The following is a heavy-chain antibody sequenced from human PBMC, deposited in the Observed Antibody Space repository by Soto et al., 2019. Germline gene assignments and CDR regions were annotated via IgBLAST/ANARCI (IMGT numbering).Heavy chain of an antibody. CDR2: TYYRSKWYN. V-gene: IGHV6-1*01. Sequence: PSQTLSLTCAISGDSVSSNSAAWNWIRQSPSRGLEWLGRTYYRSKWYNDYTVSVKSRITINPDTSKNQFSLQLNSVTPEDTAVYYCASSPGDYYYYGMDVWGRGTTVTVSS. CDR3: ASSPGDYYYYGMDV. J-gene: IGHJ6*02. CDR1: GDSVSSNSAA.